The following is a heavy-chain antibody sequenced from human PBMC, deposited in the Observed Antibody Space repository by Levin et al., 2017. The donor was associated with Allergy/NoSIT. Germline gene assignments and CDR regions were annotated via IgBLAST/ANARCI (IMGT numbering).Heavy chain of an antibody. CDR1: GFSFSSYA. Sequence: GGSLRLSCAASGFSFSSYAMIWVRQAPGRGLEWVSAISGSGGSTYYADSVEGRFTISRDNSKNTVYLQMNSLRAEDSALYYCAKDLGDYGDNSQNWFDPWGQGTLVTVSS. J-gene: IGHJ5*02. V-gene: IGHV3-23*01. CDR2: ISGSGGST. CDR3: AKDLGDYGDNSQNWFDP. D-gene: IGHD4-23*01.